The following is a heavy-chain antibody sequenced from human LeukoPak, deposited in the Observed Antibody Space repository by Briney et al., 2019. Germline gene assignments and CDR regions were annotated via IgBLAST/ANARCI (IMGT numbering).Heavy chain of an antibody. V-gene: IGHV1-3*01. D-gene: IGHD2-15*01. CDR2: INAGNGNT. Sequence: ASVKVSCKASGYTFTKYAMHWVRQAPGQRLEWMGWINAGNGNTEYSQRFQDRVTITRDTSASTDYMEMSSLSSEDTAVYYCARDSYCSGDRCSYYFDYWGQGTLVTVSS. CDR1: GYTFTKYA. CDR3: ARDSYCSGDRCSYYFDY. J-gene: IGHJ4*02.